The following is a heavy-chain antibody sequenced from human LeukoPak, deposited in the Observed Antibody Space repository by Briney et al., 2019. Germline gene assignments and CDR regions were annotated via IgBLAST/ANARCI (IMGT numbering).Heavy chain of an antibody. Sequence: SETLSLTCTVSGGTMSDNYRNWIRQPPGKGLEWIGYMYYSGSTNYNPSFKSRVIISVNTSKNQFSLKVSSVTAADTAVYYCAGLHAYGGKGSSLWGRGTLVTVSS. CDR2: MYYSGST. V-gene: IGHV4-59*01. CDR3: AGLHAYGGKGSSL. J-gene: IGHJ2*01. D-gene: IGHD4-23*01. CDR1: GGTMSDNY.